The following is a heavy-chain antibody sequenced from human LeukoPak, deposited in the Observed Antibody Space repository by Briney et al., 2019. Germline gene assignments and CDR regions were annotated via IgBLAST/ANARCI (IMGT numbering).Heavy chain of an antibody. CDR3: ARAGGTKKELDY. CDR1: GGSISSYD. Sequence: SETLSLTCTVPGGSISSYDWSWIGQPPGKGLDWSGHIFYSGSTNYNPSLKTRVTVSVDTSKNQFSLELSSVTAADTAVYYCARAGGTKKELDYWGQGTLVTVSS. V-gene: IGHV4-59*01. D-gene: IGHD3-16*01. CDR2: IFYSGST. J-gene: IGHJ4*02.